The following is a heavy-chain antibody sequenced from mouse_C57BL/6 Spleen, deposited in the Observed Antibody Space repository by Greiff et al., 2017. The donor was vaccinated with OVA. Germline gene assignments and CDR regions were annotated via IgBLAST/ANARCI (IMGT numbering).Heavy chain of an antibody. Sequence: EVKLMESGPGLVKPSQSLSLTCSVTGYSFTSGYYWNWIRQFPGNKLEWMGYISYDGSNNYNPSLKNRISITRDTSKNQFFLKLNSVTTEDTATYYCARDPAMDYWGQGTSVTVSS. V-gene: IGHV3-6*01. J-gene: IGHJ4*01. CDR1: GYSFTSGYY. CDR2: ISYDGSN. CDR3: ARDPAMDY.